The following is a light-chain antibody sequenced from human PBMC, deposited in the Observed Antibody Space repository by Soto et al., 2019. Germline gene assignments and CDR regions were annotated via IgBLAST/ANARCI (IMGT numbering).Light chain of an antibody. CDR2: GAS. CDR3: QQYNNWPRT. V-gene: IGKV3-15*01. J-gene: IGKJ1*01. CDR1: QSVSSN. Sequence: EIVMTQSPATLSVSPGERATLSCRASQSVSSNLAWYQQKPGQAPRLLIYGASTRATGIPGRFSGSGSGTVFTLTISSLQSEDFAVYYCQQYNNWPRTFGQGTKVEIK.